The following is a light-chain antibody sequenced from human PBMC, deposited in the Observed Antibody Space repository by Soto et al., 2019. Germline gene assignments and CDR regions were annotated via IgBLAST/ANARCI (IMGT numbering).Light chain of an antibody. V-gene: IGLV1-40*01. CDR1: SSNIGAGYD. CDR3: QSYDSSLSGVV. J-gene: IGLJ2*01. Sequence: QSVLTQPHSVSGAQGQRVTISCTGSSSNIGAGYDVHWYQQLPGTAPKLLIYGNSNRPSGVPDRFSGSKSGTSASLAITGLQAEDEADYYCQSYDSSLSGVVFGGGTKLTVL. CDR2: GNS.